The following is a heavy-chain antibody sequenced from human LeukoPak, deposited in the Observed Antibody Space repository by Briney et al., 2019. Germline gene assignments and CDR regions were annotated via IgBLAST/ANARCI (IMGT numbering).Heavy chain of an antibody. J-gene: IGHJ6*03. CDR3: AREPPICSSTSCFFYYYYYMDV. CDR2: ISAYNGNT. D-gene: IGHD2-2*01. Sequence: ASVKVSCKASGYTFTSYAMHWVRQAPGQGLEWMGWISAYNGNTNYAQKLQGRVTMTTDTSTSTAYMELRSLRSDDTAVYYCAREPPICSSTSCFFYYYYYMDVWGKGTTVTVSS. CDR1: GYTFTSYA. V-gene: IGHV1-18*01.